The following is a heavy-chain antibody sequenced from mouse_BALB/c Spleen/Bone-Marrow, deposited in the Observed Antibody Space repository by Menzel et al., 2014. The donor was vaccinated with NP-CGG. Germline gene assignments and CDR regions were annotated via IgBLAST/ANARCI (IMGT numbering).Heavy chain of an antibody. CDR2: IRYSGST. CDR3: ARSVVATRNFDV. D-gene: IGHD1-1*01. Sequence: EVKLQESGPGLVKPSQSLSLTCTVTGYSIASDYAWNWIRQFPGNKLEWTGYIRYSGSTSYTPSLKSRISITRDTSKNQFFLQLNSVTTEDTATFYCARSVVATRNFDVWGAGTTVTVSS. J-gene: IGHJ1*01. CDR1: GYSIASDYA. V-gene: IGHV3-2*02.